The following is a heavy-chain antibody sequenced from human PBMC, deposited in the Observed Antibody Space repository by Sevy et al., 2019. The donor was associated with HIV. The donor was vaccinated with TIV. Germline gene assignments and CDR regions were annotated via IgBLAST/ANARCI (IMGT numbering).Heavy chain of an antibody. CDR2: ILYNVRTE. V-gene: IGHV3-33*08. Sequence: GGSLRLSCAASGLSVSDNYMNWVRQAPGKGLELVAAILYNVRTEEYADSVRGRFTISRDNSKNTVNLEMNSLRVEDTALYFCARDSARVIVPTAGFDSWGQGVLVTVSS. CDR3: ARDSARVIVPTAGFDS. CDR1: GLSVSDNY. J-gene: IGHJ5*01. D-gene: IGHD2-21*01.